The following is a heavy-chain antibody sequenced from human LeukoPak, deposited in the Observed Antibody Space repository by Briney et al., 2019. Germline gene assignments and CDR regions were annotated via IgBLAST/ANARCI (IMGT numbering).Heavy chain of an antibody. CDR3: AREGRSTSVWCSGGSCYDFDY. D-gene: IGHD2-15*01. CDR1: RFNLSSYN. J-gene: IGHJ4*02. V-gene: IGHV3-21*01. CDR2: IISTKNQI. Sequence: SLRQSFSASRFNLSSYNMKPVRQPPAKGLERVSSIISTKNQIYYADSVKGRVTITRHSANNSLSLQMNSLRAEDTAVYYCAREGRSTSVWCSGGSCYDFDYWGQGVLVTVSS.